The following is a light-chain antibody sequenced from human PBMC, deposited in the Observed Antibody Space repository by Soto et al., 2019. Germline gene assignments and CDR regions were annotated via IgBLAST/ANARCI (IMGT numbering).Light chain of an antibody. CDR1: QIVSSSY. Sequence: EIVLTQSPGTLSLSPGARATLSCRASQIVSSSYLAWYQQKPGQAPRLLIYGASSRATGIPDRFSGSGSGTDFTLTISRLEPEDFAVYYCQQYGSSPPMYTFGQGTKLEIK. CDR3: QQYGSSPPMYT. V-gene: IGKV3-20*01. CDR2: GAS. J-gene: IGKJ2*01.